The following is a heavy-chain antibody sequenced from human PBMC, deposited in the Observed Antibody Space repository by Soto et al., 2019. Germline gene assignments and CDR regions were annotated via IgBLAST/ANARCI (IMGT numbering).Heavy chain of an antibody. Sequence: GGSLRLSCAASGFTFSSYGMHWVRQAPGKGLEWVAVIWYDGSNKYYADSVKGRFTISRDNSKNTLYLQMNSLRAEDTAVYYCARDRTVTTFSGSWYYYGMDVWGQGTTVTVSS. CDR1: GFTFSSYG. J-gene: IGHJ6*02. V-gene: IGHV3-33*01. D-gene: IGHD4-17*01. CDR3: ARDRTVTTFSGSWYYYGMDV. CDR2: IWYDGSNK.